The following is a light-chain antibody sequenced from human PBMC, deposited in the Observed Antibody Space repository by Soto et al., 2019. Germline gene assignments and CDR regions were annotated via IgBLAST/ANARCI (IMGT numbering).Light chain of an antibody. CDR3: SLWDDSLNGVV. V-gene: IGLV1-44*01. Sequence: QSVLTQPPSASGTPGQRVTISCFGSRFNIGSNTVNWYQQVPGTAPKLLIYNNNQLPSGVPGRFSGSKSGTSASLAISGLQSEDEADYYCSLWDDSLNGVVFGGGTKLTVL. CDR1: RFNIGSNT. CDR2: NNN. J-gene: IGLJ2*01.